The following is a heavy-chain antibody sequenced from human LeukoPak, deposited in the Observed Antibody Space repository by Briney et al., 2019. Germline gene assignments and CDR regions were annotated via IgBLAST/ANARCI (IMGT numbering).Heavy chain of an antibody. V-gene: IGHV1-69*04. CDR3: ARDSDSSLLDY. CDR1: GGTFSSYA. CDR2: IIPILGIA. D-gene: IGHD6-13*01. Sequence: ASVKVSCKASGGTFSSYAISWVRQAPGQGLEWMGRIIPILGIANYAQKFQGRVTITADKSTSTAYMELSSLRSEDTAVYYCARDSDSSLLDYWGQGTLVTVSP. J-gene: IGHJ4*02.